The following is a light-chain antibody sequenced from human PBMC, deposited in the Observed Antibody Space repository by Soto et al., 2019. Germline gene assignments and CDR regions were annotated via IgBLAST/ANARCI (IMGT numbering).Light chain of an antibody. CDR3: QQSYNTPQYT. CDR1: QNINNY. Sequence: DIQMTQSPSSLSPSVGDRVTITCRASQNINNYLNWYQQKPGKAPNLLIYASSSLQSGVPSRFSGSGSGTDFTLTISSLHPEDFATYYCQQSYNTPQYTFGQGTRVDIX. J-gene: IGKJ2*01. CDR2: ASS. V-gene: IGKV1-39*01.